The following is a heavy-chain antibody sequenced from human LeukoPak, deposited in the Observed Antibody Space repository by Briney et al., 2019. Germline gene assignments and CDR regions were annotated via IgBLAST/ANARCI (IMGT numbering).Heavy chain of an antibody. D-gene: IGHD2/OR15-2a*01. CDR1: GFTFSSYS. CDR3: AKSTTAAGKRYSDY. J-gene: IGHJ4*02. Sequence: GGSLRLSCAASGFTFSSYSMNWVRQAPGKGPEWVSSISSSSSYIYYADSVKGRFTISRDNAKNSLYLQMNSLRAEDTAVYYCAKSTTAAGKRYSDYWGQGTLVTVSS. V-gene: IGHV3-21*01. CDR2: ISSSSSYI.